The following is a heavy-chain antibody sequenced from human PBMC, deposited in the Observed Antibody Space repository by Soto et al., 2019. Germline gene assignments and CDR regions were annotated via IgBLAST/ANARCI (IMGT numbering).Heavy chain of an antibody. J-gene: IGHJ3*01. CDR3: VRGRAVAGINDEAFDL. CDR1: GYIFSDYY. V-gene: IGHV1-2*02. CDR2: INPNSGDT. Sequence: ASVKVSCKASGYIFSDYYMHWVRQAPGQGLECMGWINPNSGDTIYAQKFQGRVTVTGDPSISTAYMELSRLTSDDTAVYYCVRGRAVAGINDEAFDLWGQGTMVTVSS. D-gene: IGHD6-19*01.